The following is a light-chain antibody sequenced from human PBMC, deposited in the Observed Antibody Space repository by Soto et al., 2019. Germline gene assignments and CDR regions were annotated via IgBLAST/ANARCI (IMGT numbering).Light chain of an antibody. CDR1: QNVYSN. CDR2: CAA. CDR3: QQHGNWPLT. V-gene: IGKV3-15*01. J-gene: IGKJ4*01. Sequence: DIVMTQSPATLSVSPGEGATLSCRASQNVYSNLAWYQQKPGQAPRLLIYCAATRATSIPARFSCSGSGTEFTLTISSLQSEDFAVYYCQQHGNWPLTFGGGTKVEIK.